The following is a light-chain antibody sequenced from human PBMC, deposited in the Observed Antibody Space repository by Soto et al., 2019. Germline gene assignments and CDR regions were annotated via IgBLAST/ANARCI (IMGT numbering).Light chain of an antibody. J-gene: IGLJ3*02. CDR1: SGHSTYA. CDR3: QTWATVPDWV. Sequence: QSVLTQSPSASASLGASVKLNCTLSSGHSTYAIAWHQQQPEKGPRYLMKLDSDGSHSKGDGIPDRFSGSSSGAERYLTISSLQSEDEADYYCQTWATVPDWVFGGGTQLTVL. CDR2: LDSDGSH. V-gene: IGLV4-69*01.